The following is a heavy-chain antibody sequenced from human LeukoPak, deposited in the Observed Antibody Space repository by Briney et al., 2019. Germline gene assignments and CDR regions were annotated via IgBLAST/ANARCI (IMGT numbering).Heavy chain of an antibody. CDR1: GFTFSSYA. Sequence: GGSLRLSCAASGFTFSSYAMSWVRQAPGKGLEWVSAISGSGGSTYYADSVKGRFTIYRDNPKNTLYLQMNSLRAEDTAVYYCAKDRLDYYFDYWGQGTLVTVSS. D-gene: IGHD3/OR15-3a*01. CDR2: ISGSGGST. CDR3: AKDRLDYYFDY. J-gene: IGHJ4*02. V-gene: IGHV3-23*01.